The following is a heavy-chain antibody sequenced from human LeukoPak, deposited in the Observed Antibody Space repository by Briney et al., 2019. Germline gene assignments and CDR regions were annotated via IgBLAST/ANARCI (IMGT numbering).Heavy chain of an antibody. Sequence: GGSLRLSWAAAGFMFSGYWMTWVRQAAGKGLEWVANIKEDGSEKNYVDSVKGRFTISRDNAQNSLYLQMTSLRVEDTAVYCCAKVRRGSSGGPYYYYMDVRGKGTTVTVSS. CDR2: IKEDGSEK. V-gene: IGHV3-7*01. D-gene: IGHD1-26*01. CDR3: AKVRRGSSGGPYYYYMDV. CDR1: GFMFSGYW. J-gene: IGHJ6*03.